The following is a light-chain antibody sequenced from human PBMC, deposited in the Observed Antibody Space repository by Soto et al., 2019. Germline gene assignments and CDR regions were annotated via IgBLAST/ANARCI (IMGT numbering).Light chain of an antibody. Sequence: VMTQSPATLSVSPGERATLSCRASESVSSHLAWYQQQPGQAPRLLMYDASTRATGIPARFSGSGSGTEFTLTISSLQSEDSAVYYCQQYHNWYSFGPGSKVEIK. CDR2: DAS. CDR3: QQYHNWYS. V-gene: IGKV3-15*01. J-gene: IGKJ2*03. CDR1: ESVSSH.